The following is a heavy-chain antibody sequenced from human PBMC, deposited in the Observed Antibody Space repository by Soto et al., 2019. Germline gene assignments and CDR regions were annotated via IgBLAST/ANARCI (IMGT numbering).Heavy chain of an antibody. D-gene: IGHD6-19*01. Sequence: EVQLVESGGGLVQPGRSLRLSCAASGFTFDDYAMHWVRQAPGKGLEWVSGISWNSGSIGYADSVKGRFTISRDNAKNSRYLQMNSLRAEATALYYCAKDMAVAADTCYCYGMDVWGQGTTVTVAS. J-gene: IGHJ6*02. CDR3: AKDMAVAADTCYCYGMDV. CDR2: ISWNSGSI. CDR1: GFTFDDYA. V-gene: IGHV3-9*01.